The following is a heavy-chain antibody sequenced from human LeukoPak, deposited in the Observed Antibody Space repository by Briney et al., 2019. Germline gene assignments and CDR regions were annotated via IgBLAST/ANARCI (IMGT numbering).Heavy chain of an antibody. J-gene: IGHJ4*02. CDR3: ARDSSSGYYFDY. V-gene: IGHV3-33*01. CDR1: GFTFSSYG. D-gene: IGHD3-22*01. CDR2: IWYDGSNK. Sequence: GRSQRLSCAASGFTFSSYGMHWVRQAPGKGLEWVAVIWYDGSNKYYADSVKGRFTISRDNSKNTLYLQMNSLRAEDTAVYYCARDSSSGYYFDYWGQGTLVTVSS.